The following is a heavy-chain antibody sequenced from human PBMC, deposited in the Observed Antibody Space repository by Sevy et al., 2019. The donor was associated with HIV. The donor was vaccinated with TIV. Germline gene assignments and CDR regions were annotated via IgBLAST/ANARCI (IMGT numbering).Heavy chain of an antibody. Sequence: ASVKVSCRASGYTFTGYYMHWVRQAPGQGLEWMGWIDPNSGGTNYAQKFQGRVTVTRDTSINTAYMDLTSLGSDDTAVYYCARDPRGSGYYDSSVNWFDPWGQGTLVTVSS. CDR2: IDPNSGGT. D-gene: IGHD3-22*01. CDR1: GYTFTGYY. CDR3: ARDPRGSGYYDSSVNWFDP. V-gene: IGHV1-2*02. J-gene: IGHJ5*02.